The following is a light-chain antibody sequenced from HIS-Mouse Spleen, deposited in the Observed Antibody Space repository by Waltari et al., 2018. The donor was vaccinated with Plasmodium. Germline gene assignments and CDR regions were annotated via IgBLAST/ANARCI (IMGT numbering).Light chain of an antibody. J-gene: IGKJ4*01. CDR3: QQRSNWPRVLT. CDR1: QSVSSY. CDR2: DAS. V-gene: IGKV3-11*01. Sequence: EIVLTQSPATLSLSPGERATLSCRASQSVSSYLAWYQQKPCQDPRLLIYDASNRATGIPARFSGSGSGTDFTLTISSLEPEDFAVYYCQQRSNWPRVLTFGGGTKVEIK.